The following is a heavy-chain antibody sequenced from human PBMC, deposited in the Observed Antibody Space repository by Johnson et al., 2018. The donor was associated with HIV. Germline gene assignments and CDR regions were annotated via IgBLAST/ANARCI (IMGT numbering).Heavy chain of an antibody. CDR2: IKSKTDGGTT. D-gene: IGHD3-16*01. Sequence: EVQLVESGGGLVEPGGSLRLSCAASGFTFSNAWMSWVRQAPGKGLEWVGRIKSKTDGGTTDYAAPVKGRFTISRHDSKNTIYLQMNSLKTEDTSVYYCATGFGPAFEMWGQGTMVTVSS. V-gene: IGHV3-15*01. CDR1: GFTFSNAW. J-gene: IGHJ3*02. CDR3: ATGFGPAFEM.